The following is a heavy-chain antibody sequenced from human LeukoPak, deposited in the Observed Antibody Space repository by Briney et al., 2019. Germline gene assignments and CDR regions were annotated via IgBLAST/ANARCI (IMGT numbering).Heavy chain of an antibody. V-gene: IGHV3-23*01. CDR3: AKAGAIKFDF. CDR2: INGGGTGT. Sequence: GGSLRLPCAASGFIFSNSAMSWVRQAPGKGLEWVSGINGGGTGTYYAYSVRGRVTISRDNSKNTLHLDMNSVRAEDTAIYYCAKAGAIKFDFWGQGILVTVSS. D-gene: IGHD1-26*01. J-gene: IGHJ4*02. CDR1: GFIFSNSA.